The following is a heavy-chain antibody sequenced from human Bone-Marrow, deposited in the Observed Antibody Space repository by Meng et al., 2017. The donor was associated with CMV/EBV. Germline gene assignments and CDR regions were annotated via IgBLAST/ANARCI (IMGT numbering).Heavy chain of an antibody. CDR1: GFTFSSYG. Sequence: GGSLRLSCAASGFTFSSYGMHWVRQAPGKGLEWVEFIRYDGSNKYYADSVKGRFTISRDNSKNTLYLQMNSLRAEDTAVYYCAKDLRGWNYAILGAFDIWGQGTMVTVSS. CDR3: AKDLRGWNYAILGAFDI. V-gene: IGHV3-30*02. J-gene: IGHJ3*02. CDR2: IRYDGSNK. D-gene: IGHD1-7*01.